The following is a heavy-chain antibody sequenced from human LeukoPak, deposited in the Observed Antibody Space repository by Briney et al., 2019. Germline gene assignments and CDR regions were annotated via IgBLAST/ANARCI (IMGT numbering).Heavy chain of an antibody. CDR2: IYYSGST. V-gene: IGHV4-59*11. CDR1: GGSISSHY. D-gene: IGHD2-15*01. CDR3: ARGVVVVAAITSDY. Sequence: SETLSLTCTVSGGSISSHYWSWIRQPPGKGLEWIGYIYYSGSTNYNPSLKSRVTISVDTSKNQFSLKLSSVTAADTAVYYCARGVVVVAAITSDYWGQGTLVTVSS. J-gene: IGHJ4*02.